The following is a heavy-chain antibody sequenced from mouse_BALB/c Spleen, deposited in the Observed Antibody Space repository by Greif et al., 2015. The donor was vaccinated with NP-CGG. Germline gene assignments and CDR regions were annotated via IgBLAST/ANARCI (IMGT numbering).Heavy chain of an antibody. D-gene: IGHD4-1*01. CDR1: GYTFTDYY. J-gene: IGHJ4*01. CDR2: IYPGSSNT. Sequence: QLVESGPELVKPGASVKISCKASGYTFTDYYINWVKQKPGRGLEWIGWIYPGSSNTKYNEKFKGKATLTVDTSSSTAYMQLSSLTSEDTAVYFCARRTGTEAMDYWGQGTSVTVSS. CDR3: ARRTGTEAMDY. V-gene: IGHV1-84*02.